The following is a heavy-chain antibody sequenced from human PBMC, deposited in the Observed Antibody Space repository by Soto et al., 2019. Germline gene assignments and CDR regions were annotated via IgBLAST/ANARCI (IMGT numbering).Heavy chain of an antibody. Sequence: SETLSLTCTVSGGSISNYYWSWIRQPPGKGLEWIGYIYYSGSTNYNPSLKSRVTISVDTSKNQFSLKLSSVTAADTAVYYCARGVRYCISTSCFNWFDPWGQGTLVTVSS. D-gene: IGHD2-2*01. V-gene: IGHV4-59*01. CDR3: ARGVRYCISTSCFNWFDP. J-gene: IGHJ5*02. CDR1: GGSISNYY. CDR2: IYYSGST.